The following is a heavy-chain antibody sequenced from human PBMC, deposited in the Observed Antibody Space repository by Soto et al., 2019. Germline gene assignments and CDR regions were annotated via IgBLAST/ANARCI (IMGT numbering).Heavy chain of an antibody. Sequence: QVQLQESGPGLVKPSETLSLTCTVSGGSISSYYWSWIRQPPGKGLEWIGYIYYSGSTNYNPSLKSRVTISVDTSKNQFSLKLSSVTAADTAVYYCTRGYYDFWSGYYWSPYNWFDPWGQGTLVTVSS. CDR1: GGSISSYY. CDR2: IYYSGST. V-gene: IGHV4-59*01. CDR3: TRGYYDFWSGYYWSPYNWFDP. D-gene: IGHD3-3*01. J-gene: IGHJ5*02.